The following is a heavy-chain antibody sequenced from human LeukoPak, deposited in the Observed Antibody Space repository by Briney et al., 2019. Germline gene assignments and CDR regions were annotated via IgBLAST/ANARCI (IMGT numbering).Heavy chain of an antibody. J-gene: IGHJ4*02. D-gene: IGHD3-10*01. CDR2: MNPTSGNT. V-gene: IGHV1-8*01. Sequence: GASVKVSCKASGYTFATYDISWVRQAAGQGLEWVGWMNPTSGNTGFTQKFQGRVTLTRSTSISTAYMELSSLRSEDTAIYYCAISRGYWGQGTLVTVSS. CDR3: AISRGY. CDR1: GYTFATYD.